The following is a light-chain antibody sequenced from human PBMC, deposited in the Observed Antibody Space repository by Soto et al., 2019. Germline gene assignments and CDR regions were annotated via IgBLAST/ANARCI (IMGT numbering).Light chain of an antibody. V-gene: IGKV3-15*01. CDR1: QSVASN. Sequence: EIVMTQSTASLSVSPGESVTLSCRASQSVASNLAWYQQKPGQAPRLLIYGTSTRATGVPARFSGSGSGTDFTLTISSLQAADFAVYHCQQYNNWPPITFGQGTRLEI. CDR2: GTS. CDR3: QQYNNWPPIT. J-gene: IGKJ5*01.